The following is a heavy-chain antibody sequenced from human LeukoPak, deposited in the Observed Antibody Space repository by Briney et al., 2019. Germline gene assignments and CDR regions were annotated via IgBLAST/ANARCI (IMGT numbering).Heavy chain of an antibody. CDR3: ARDRFLGGYSYGIDY. J-gene: IGHJ4*02. V-gene: IGHV1-46*01. CDR2: INPSGGST. D-gene: IGHD5-18*01. CDR1: GYTFTSYY. Sequence: ASVTVSCKASGYTFTSYYMHWVRQAPGQGLEWMGIINPSGGSTSYAQKFQGRVTMTRDTSTSTVYMELSSLRSEDTAVYYCARDRFLGGYSYGIDYWGQGTLVTVSS.